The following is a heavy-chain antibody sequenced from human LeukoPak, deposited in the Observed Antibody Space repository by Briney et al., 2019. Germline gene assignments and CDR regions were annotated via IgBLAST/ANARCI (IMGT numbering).Heavy chain of an antibody. D-gene: IGHD3-3*01. J-gene: IGHJ4*02. CDR2: IYYSGST. Sequence: SETLSLTCTVSGGSISRYYWSWIRQPPGKGLEWIGYIYYSGSTNYNRSLKSRVTISVDTSKNQFSLKLSSVTAADTAVYYCARDDGSGVDYWGQGTLVTVSS. CDR3: ARDDGSGVDY. V-gene: IGHV4-59*12. CDR1: GGSISRYY.